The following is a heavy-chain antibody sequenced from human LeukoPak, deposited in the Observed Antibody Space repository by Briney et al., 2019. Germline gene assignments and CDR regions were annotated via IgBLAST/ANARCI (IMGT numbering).Heavy chain of an antibody. CDR3: ARQLGSGSYWLVNY. V-gene: IGHV7-4-1*02. CDR1: GYTFTSYA. Sequence: ASVKVSCKASGYTFTSYAMNWVRQAPGQGLEWMGWINTNTGNPTYAQGFIGRFVFSLDTPVSTAYLQISSLKAEDTAMYYCARQLGSGSYWLVNYWGQGTLVTVSS. J-gene: IGHJ4*02. CDR2: INTNTGNP. D-gene: IGHD3-10*01.